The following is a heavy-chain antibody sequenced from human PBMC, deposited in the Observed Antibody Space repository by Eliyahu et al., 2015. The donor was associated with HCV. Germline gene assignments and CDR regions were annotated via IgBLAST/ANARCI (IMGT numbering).Heavy chain of an antibody. CDR1: GYTFTDYY. D-gene: IGHD4-11*01. CDR2: INPNSGVT. J-gene: IGHJ4*02. Sequence: QVQLVXSGAEVKKPGASVKVSCKXSGYTFTDYYXHWVRQAPGQGLEWMGWINPNSGVTNYAQQFQDRVTMTRXTSISTAYMELNRLTSADTAIYYCAPLDYTDPFYWGQGTLVTVSS. V-gene: IGHV1-2*02. CDR3: APLDYTDPFY.